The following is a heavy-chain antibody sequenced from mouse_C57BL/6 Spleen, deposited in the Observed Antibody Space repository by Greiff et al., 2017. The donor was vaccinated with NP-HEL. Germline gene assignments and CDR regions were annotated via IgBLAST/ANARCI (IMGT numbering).Heavy chain of an antibody. CDR1: GFTFSDYG. CDR2: ISSGSSTI. D-gene: IGHD2-3*01. J-gene: IGHJ4*01. V-gene: IGHV5-17*01. Sequence: EVQRVESGGGLVKPGGSLKLSCAASGFTFSDYGMHWVRQAPEKGLEWVAYISSGSSTIYYADTVKGRFTIARDNAKNTLFLQMTSLRSEDTAMYYCARGWLLRDYYAMDYWGQGTSVTVSS. CDR3: ARGWLLRDYYAMDY.